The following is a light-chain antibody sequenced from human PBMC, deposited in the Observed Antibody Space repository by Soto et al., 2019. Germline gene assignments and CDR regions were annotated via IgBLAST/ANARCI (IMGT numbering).Light chain of an antibody. CDR3: ATCDRSLSVCV. Sequence: QSVLTQPPSVSAAPGQKVTISCSGSSSNIGNNYVFWYQQLPGTAPKLLIYDNDKRPSGIPDRFSGSKSGTSATLGITGLQTGDEADYYCATCDRSLSVCVFGGGTKLTVL. V-gene: IGLV1-51*01. CDR2: DND. J-gene: IGLJ2*01. CDR1: SSNIGNNY.